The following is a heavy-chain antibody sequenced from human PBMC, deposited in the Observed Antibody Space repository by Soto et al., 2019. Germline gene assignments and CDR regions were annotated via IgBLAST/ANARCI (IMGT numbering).Heavy chain of an antibody. D-gene: IGHD5-12*01. J-gene: IGHJ4*02. CDR3: AKPGYSNYDSDY. CDR1: GFTLSGSV. CDR2: IRSRANGYAK. Sequence: VGSLRLSCAASGFTLSGSVIYWVRPPAGKGLEWVGRIRSRANGYAKAYAAAVRGKFTISRDDSKKTAYLKMNILKTEDTAVYYCAKPGYSNYDSDYWGQGTLVTVSS. V-gene: IGHV3-73*01.